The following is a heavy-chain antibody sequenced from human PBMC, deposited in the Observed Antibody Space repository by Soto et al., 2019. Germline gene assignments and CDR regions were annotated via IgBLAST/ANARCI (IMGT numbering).Heavy chain of an antibody. CDR1: GFTFDDYA. J-gene: IGHJ3*02. Sequence: EVQLVESGGGLVQPGRSLRLSCAASGFTFDDYAMHWVRQAPGKGLEWVSGISWNSGSIGYADSVKGRFTIARDNAKNSLYLQMNSLRAEDTALYYCAKASTRYCSSTSCSSDAFDIWGQGTMVTVSS. V-gene: IGHV3-9*01. D-gene: IGHD2-2*01. CDR2: ISWNSGSI. CDR3: AKASTRYCSSTSCSSDAFDI.